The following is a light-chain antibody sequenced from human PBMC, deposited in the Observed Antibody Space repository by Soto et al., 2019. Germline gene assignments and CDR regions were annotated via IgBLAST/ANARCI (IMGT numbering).Light chain of an antibody. Sequence: DIVMTQSPDSLAVSLGERATINCKSSQSVLYSSNNKNYLAWYQQKPGQPPKPLIYWASTRESGVPDRFSGSGSGTHFTLTISSLQAEDVAVYYCQQYYSTPLYTFGQGTKLEIK. J-gene: IGKJ2*01. V-gene: IGKV4-1*01. CDR1: QSVLYSSNNKNY. CDR2: WAS. CDR3: QQYYSTPLYT.